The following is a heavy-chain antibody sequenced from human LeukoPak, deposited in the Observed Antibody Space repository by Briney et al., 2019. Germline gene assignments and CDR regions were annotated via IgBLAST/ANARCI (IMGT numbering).Heavy chain of an antibody. V-gene: IGHV4-59*01. D-gene: IGHD3-16*01. CDR1: GGSFSGYY. CDR3: ARVFWGTSDY. CDR2: IYYSGST. Sequence: PSETLSLTCGVYGGSFSGYYWSWIRQPPGKGLEWIGYIYYSGSTNYNPSLKSRVTISVDTSKNQFSLKLSSVTAADTAVYYCARVFWGTSDYWGQGTLVTVSS. J-gene: IGHJ4*02.